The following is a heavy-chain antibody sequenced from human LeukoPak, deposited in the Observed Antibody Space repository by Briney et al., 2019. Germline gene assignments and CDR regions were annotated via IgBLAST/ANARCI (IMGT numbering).Heavy chain of an antibody. CDR2: IIPILGIA. CDR3: ARVRDGYNFAY. CDR1: GYTFTSYG. V-gene: IGHV1-69*04. J-gene: IGHJ4*02. Sequence: WASVKVSCKASGYTFTSYGISWVRQAPGQGLEWMGRIIPILGIANYAQKFQGRVTITADKSTSTAYMELSSLRSEDTAVYYCARVRDGYNFAYWGQGTLVTVSS. D-gene: IGHD5-24*01.